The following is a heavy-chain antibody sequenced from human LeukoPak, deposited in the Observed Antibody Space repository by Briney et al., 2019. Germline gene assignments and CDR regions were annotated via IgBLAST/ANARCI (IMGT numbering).Heavy chain of an antibody. Sequence: PSETLSLTCAVSGGSIISRGYYWGWIRRPPGKGLEWIGSIYYSGSTYYNPSLKSRVTISVDASKNQFSLKMSSVTAADTAMYYCARSETIMVKFDYWGHGTLVTVSS. J-gene: IGHJ4*01. CDR2: IYYSGST. V-gene: IGHV4-39*01. CDR1: GGSIISRGYY. CDR3: ARSETIMVKFDY. D-gene: IGHD5-24*01.